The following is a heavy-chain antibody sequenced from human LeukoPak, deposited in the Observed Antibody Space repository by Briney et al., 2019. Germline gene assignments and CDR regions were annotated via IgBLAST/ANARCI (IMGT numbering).Heavy chain of an antibody. V-gene: IGHV3-21*01. CDR2: ISSSSGYI. J-gene: IGHJ4*02. CDR3: AKDKGVVIPEYFDY. Sequence: GGSLRLSCAASGFTFSSYSMNWVRQPPGKGLEWVSFISSSSGYIYYADSVKGRFTISRDNAKNSLYLQMNSLRAEDTAVYYCAKDKGVVIPEYFDYWGQGTLVTVSS. D-gene: IGHD3-22*01. CDR1: GFTFSSYS.